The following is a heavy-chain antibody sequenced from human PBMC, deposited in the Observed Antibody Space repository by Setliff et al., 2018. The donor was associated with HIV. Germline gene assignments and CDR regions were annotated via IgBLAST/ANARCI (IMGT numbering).Heavy chain of an antibody. J-gene: IGHJ5*02. CDR2: IFRSGTT. CDR1: GGSFGDYH. CDR3: ARDRHYSGLGSYGP. Sequence: PSETLSLTCTLSGGSFGDYHWSWIRQPAGRGLEWIGRIFRSGTTDYKSSLKSRVTISIDTSRNQFSLRLTSVTAEDTAVYYCARDRHYSGLGSYGPWGPGTLVTVSS. D-gene: IGHD3-10*01. V-gene: IGHV4-4*07.